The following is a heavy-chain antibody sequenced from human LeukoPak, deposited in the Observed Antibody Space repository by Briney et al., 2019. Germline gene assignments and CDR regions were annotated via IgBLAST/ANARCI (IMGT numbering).Heavy chain of an antibody. Sequence: PGGSLRLSCAASGFTFSSYAMSWVRQPPGKGLEWVSSIFPSGGEIHYADSVKGRFTISRDNAKNLLYLQMNSLRAEDTAVYYCARDIVVVFSTINWFDPWGQGTLVTVSS. CDR2: IFPSGGEI. V-gene: IGHV3-21*04. J-gene: IGHJ5*02. D-gene: IGHD2-15*01. CDR3: ARDIVVVFSTINWFDP. CDR1: GFTFSSYA.